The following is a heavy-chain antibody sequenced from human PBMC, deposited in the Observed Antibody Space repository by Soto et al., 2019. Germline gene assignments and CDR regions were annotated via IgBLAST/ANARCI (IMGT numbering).Heavy chain of an antibody. CDR2: ISSNGDIT. V-gene: IGHV3-48*02. CDR3: ARLPKGSLVTA. CDR1: GFRFSDHS. Sequence: LVESGGGLVHPGESLRLSCEGSGFRFSDHSMNWVRQAPGKGLQWISYISSNGDITYYADCVKGRFTVSRDNANNALFLQMNSLSDDDTATYYCARLPKGSLVTAWGQGARVTVSS. J-gene: IGHJ4*02. D-gene: IGHD2-21*02.